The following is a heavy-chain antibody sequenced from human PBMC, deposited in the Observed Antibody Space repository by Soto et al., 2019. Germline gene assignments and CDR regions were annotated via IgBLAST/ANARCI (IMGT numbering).Heavy chain of an antibody. CDR2: IYPGDSDT. D-gene: IGHD3-16*01. CDR1: GYSFLNFW. Sequence: PGESLKISCKASGYSFLNFWIGWVRQVPGKGPEWMGLIYPGDSDTRYSPSFQGQVTISADQSRTTAYLQWSSLKASDSAIYFCARDIGFDYVNWGQGTLVTVSS. J-gene: IGHJ4*02. V-gene: IGHV5-51*01. CDR3: ARDIGFDYVN.